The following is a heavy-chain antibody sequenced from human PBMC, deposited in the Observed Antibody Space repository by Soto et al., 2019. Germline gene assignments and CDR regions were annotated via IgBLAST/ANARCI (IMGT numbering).Heavy chain of an antibody. CDR2: ISYDGSNK. J-gene: IGHJ4*02. Sequence: QVQLVESGGGVVQPGRSLRLFCAASGFTFSSYAMHWVRQAPGKGLEWVAVISYDGSNKYYADSVKGRFTISRDNSKNTLYLQMNSLRAEDTAVYYCAILRYFDSVSPPYDYWGQGTLVTVSS. CDR1: GFTFSSYA. V-gene: IGHV3-30-3*01. CDR3: AILRYFDSVSPPYDY. D-gene: IGHD3-9*01.